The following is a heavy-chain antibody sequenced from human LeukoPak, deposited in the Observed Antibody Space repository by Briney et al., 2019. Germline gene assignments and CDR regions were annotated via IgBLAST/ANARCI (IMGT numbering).Heavy chain of an antibody. D-gene: IGHD3-22*01. V-gene: IGHV1-2*02. CDR2: INPNSGGT. CDR1: GYTFTGYY. CDR3: ARERNYYDSSGYYL. J-gene: IGHJ4*02. Sequence: ASVKVSCKASGYTFTGYYMHWVRRAPGQGLEWMGWINPNSGGTNYAQKFQGRVTMTRDTSISTAYMELSRLRSDDTAVYYCARERNYYDSSGYYLWGQGTLVTVSS.